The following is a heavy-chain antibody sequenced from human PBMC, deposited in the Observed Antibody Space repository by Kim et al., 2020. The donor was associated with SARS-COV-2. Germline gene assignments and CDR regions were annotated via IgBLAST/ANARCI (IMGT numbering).Heavy chain of an antibody. Sequence: ASVKVSCKASGYTFTSYAMHWVRQAPGQRLEWMGWINAGNGNTKYSQKFQGRVTITRDTSASTAYMELSSLRSEDTAVYYCCARDRLAVAGTPGPPGDYWGQGTLVTVSS. CDR3: ARDRLAVAGTPGPPGDY. J-gene: IGHJ4*02. V-gene: IGHV1-3*01. D-gene: IGHD6-19*01. CDR2: INAGNGNT. CDR1: GYTFTSYA.